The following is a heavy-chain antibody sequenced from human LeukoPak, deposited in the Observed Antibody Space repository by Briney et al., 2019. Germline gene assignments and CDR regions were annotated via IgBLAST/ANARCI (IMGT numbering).Heavy chain of an antibody. CDR3: SKPAPGGWNRGLDV. J-gene: IGHJ2*01. Sequence: GGSLRLSCAASGFTFSSYGMHWVRQAPGTGLEWVAGISYDGSNKLYADFVQGRFTISRDNSKHTMFLPMNSARPYDQAVFYFSKPAPGGWNRGLDVWGSGTLVSVSS. CDR1: GFTFSSYG. V-gene: IGHV3-30*18. D-gene: IGHD1-1*01. CDR2: ISYDGSNK.